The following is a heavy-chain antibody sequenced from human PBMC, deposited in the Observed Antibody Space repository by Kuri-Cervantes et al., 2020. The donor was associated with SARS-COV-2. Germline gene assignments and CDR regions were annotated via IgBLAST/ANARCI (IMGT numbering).Heavy chain of an antibody. CDR3: TRDQEVAGYFQH. Sequence: GESLKISCAASGFTFSSYAMHWVRQAPGKGLEWVGFIRSKAYGGTTEYAASVKGRFTISRDDSKSIAYLQMNSLKTEDTAVYYCTRDQEVAGYFQHWGQGTLVTVSS. CDR2: IRSKAYGGTT. J-gene: IGHJ1*01. CDR1: GFTFSSYA. D-gene: IGHD2-15*01. V-gene: IGHV3-49*04.